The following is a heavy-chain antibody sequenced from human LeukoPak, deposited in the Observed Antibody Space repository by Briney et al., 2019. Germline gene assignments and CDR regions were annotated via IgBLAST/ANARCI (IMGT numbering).Heavy chain of an antibody. Sequence: PGGSLRLSCAASGFTFSSYSMNWVRQAPGKGLEWVSSISSSSSYIYYADSVKGRFTISRDNAKNSLYLQMNSLRAEDTAVYYCASGCSGGSCSDGAFDIWGQGTMVTVSS. J-gene: IGHJ3*02. D-gene: IGHD2-15*01. V-gene: IGHV3-21*01. CDR3: ASGCSGGSCSDGAFDI. CDR2: ISSSSSYI. CDR1: GFTFSSYS.